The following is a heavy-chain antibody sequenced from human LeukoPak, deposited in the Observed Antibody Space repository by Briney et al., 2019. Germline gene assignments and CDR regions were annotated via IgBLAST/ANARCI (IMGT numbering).Heavy chain of an antibody. D-gene: IGHD4-23*01. Sequence: PGGSLRLSCAASGFTFSNAWMNWVRQAPGKGLEWVGRIKSKTDGGTTDYAAPVKGRFTISRDDSKNTPYLQMNSLKTEDTAVYYCTTGPLDYGGLDYWGQGTLVTVSS. CDR2: IKSKTDGGTT. J-gene: IGHJ4*02. V-gene: IGHV3-15*07. CDR1: GFTFSNAW. CDR3: TTGPLDYGGLDY.